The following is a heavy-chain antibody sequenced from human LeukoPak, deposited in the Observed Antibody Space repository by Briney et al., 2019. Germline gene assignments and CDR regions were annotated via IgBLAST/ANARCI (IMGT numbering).Heavy chain of an antibody. V-gene: IGHV4-38-2*01. D-gene: IGHD6-19*01. CDR3: ARAVGSGWYSYYYFDY. Sequence: PSETLTLTCAASGYSISSGYNWGWIRQPPGKGQECSGSIYHSRSTYYNPSLKSRVTISVDTSKNQFSLKLSSVTAADTAVYYCARAVGSGWYSYYYFDYWGQGTLVTVSS. CDR2: IYHSRST. J-gene: IGHJ4*02. CDR1: GYSISSGYN.